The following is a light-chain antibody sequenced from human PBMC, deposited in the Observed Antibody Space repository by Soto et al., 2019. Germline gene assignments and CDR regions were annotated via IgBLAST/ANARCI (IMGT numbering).Light chain of an antibody. V-gene: IGKV1-5*01. Sequence: DIHMTQRPSTLASSACDRVTIPCRASQSSSSWLAWSQQKPGKAPKLLIYDAASLGSGVPSRLSGSGCGKDCTLTISSLQPDEGATDYCKQYNISPWPFGQGTTVDIK. J-gene: IGKJ1*01. CDR2: DAA. CDR3: KQYNISPWP. CDR1: QSSSSW.